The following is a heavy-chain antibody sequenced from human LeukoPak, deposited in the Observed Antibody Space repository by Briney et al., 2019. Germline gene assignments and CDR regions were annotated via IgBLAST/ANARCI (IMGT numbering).Heavy chain of an antibody. J-gene: IGHJ4*02. CDR3: VREDNSGWRKRLDY. Sequence: KAGGSLRLSCAASGFTFSSYTMNWVRQAPGKGLEWVSSISSSRSYIYYADSVKGRFTISRDNAKNSLYLQMNSLRAEDTAVYYCVREDNSGWRKRLDYWGQATLVTVSS. CDR2: ISSSRSYI. V-gene: IGHV3-21*01. CDR1: GFTFSSYT. D-gene: IGHD6-19*01.